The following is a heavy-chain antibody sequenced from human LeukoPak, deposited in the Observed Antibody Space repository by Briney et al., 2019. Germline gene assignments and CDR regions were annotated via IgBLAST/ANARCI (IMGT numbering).Heavy chain of an antibody. J-gene: IGHJ2*01. CDR3: ARVLEGSSGQHWYFDL. V-gene: IGHV4-39*07. CDR1: GASISATTHY. D-gene: IGHD6-19*01. CDR2: INHSGST. Sequence: SETLSLTCTVSGASISATTHYWGWVRQPPGKGLEWIGEINHSGSTNYNPSLKSRVTISVDTSKNQFSLRLSSVTAADTAVYYYARVLEGSSGQHWYFDLWGRGTLVTVSS.